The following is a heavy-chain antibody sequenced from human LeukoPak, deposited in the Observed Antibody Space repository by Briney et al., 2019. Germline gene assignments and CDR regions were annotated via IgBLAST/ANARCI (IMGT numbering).Heavy chain of an antibody. CDR3: ARDTVVTYYYDSSGYPFDT. D-gene: IGHD3-22*01. CDR1: NYTFTSYG. Sequence: ASVKVSCKASNYTFTSYGISWVRQAPGQGLEWMGWISAYNGNTNYAQNFQGRVTMTTDTSTSTAYMELRSLRSDDTAVYYCARDTVVTYYYDSSGYPFDTWGQGTMVTVSS. CDR2: ISAYNGNT. J-gene: IGHJ3*02. V-gene: IGHV1-18*01.